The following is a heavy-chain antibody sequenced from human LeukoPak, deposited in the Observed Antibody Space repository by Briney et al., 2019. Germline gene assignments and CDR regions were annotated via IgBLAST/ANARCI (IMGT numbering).Heavy chain of an antibody. CDR1: GFSVSSNY. V-gene: IGHV3-66*02. D-gene: IGHD1-1*01. Sequence: SGGSLRLSCAASGFSVSSNYMSWVRQAPGKGLEWVSIIYSGGATYYTDSVKGRFTIFRDSSKNTLYLQMNSLRGEDTAVYFCARETGTARLDYWGQGTLVTVSS. J-gene: IGHJ4*02. CDR3: ARETGTARLDY. CDR2: IYSGGAT.